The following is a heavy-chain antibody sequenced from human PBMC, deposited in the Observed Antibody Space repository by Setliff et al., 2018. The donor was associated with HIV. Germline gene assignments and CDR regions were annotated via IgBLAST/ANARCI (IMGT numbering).Heavy chain of an antibody. D-gene: IGHD1-26*01. Sequence: SETLSLTCSVSGDSLSSGDSYWAWIRQPPGKGLEWVGSIYYTGSTFSNPSLKSRVTISGDTTRSQFSLKLDSVTAADTALYYCARRSLNSTPDAFGIWGQGTMVTVSS. V-gene: IGHV4-39*01. CDR1: GDSLSSGDSY. CDR3: ARRSLNSTPDAFGI. CDR2: IYYTGST. J-gene: IGHJ3*02.